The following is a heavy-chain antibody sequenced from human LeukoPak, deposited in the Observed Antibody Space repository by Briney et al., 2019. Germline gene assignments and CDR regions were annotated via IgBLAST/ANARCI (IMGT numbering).Heavy chain of an antibody. V-gene: IGHV3-20*04. CDR1: GFTFGDYG. CDR2: INGNGGST. J-gene: IGHJ1*01. CDR3: PSDEYHILTRYYSY. Sequence: PGGSLRLSCAASGFTFGDYGMSWVRQAPGKGLEWVSGINGNGGSTGYADSVKGRFTISRDNAKNSLYLQMNSLRAEDTALYYCPSDEYHILTRYYSYWGEGTLVTVSS. D-gene: IGHD3-9*01.